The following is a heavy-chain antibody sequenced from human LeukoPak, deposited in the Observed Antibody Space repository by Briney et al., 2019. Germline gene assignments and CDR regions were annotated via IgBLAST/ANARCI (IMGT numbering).Heavy chain of an antibody. J-gene: IGHJ4*02. CDR3: ARGYTSSSEPFDY. CDR1: GGSIRNYY. D-gene: IGHD6-6*01. V-gene: IGHV4-59*01. CDR2: IYYRGST. Sequence: SETLSLTCTVSGGSIRNYYWSWIRQPPGKGLEWIGYIYYRGSTNYNPSLKSRVTISVDTSKNQFSLKLASVTAADTAVYYCARGYTSSSEPFDYWGQGTLVTVSS.